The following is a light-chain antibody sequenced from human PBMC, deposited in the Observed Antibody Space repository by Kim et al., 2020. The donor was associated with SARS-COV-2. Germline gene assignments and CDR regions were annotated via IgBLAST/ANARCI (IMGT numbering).Light chain of an antibody. CDR3: QQYDSYPRT. CDR2: AAS. J-gene: IGKJ1*01. CDR1: QGISSW. V-gene: IGKV1D-16*01. Sequence: DIQMTQSPSSLSASIGDRVTITCRASQGISSWLAWYQQKPEKAPKCLIYAASSLQSGVPSRFSSSGSGTDFTLTISSLQPEDFATYYCQQYDSYPRTFGQGTKVDIK.